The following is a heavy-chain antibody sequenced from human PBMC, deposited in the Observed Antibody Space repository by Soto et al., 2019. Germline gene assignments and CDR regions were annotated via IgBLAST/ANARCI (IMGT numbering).Heavy chain of an antibody. J-gene: IGHJ4*02. CDR3: ASQRGYCTNGVCCTRSYRALDY. V-gene: IGHV1-69*13. CDR2: IIPIFGTA. CDR1: GGTFSSYA. Sequence: SVKVSCKASGGTFSSYAISWVRQAPGQGLEWRGGIIPIFGTANDAQKFQGRVTITADEPTSTAYMELSSLRSEDTAVYYCASQRGYCTNGVCCTRSYRALDYWGQGTLVTVPQ. D-gene: IGHD2-8*01.